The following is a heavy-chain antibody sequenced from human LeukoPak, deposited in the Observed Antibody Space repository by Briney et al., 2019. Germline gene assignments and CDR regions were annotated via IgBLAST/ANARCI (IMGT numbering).Heavy chain of an antibody. J-gene: IGHJ6*02. CDR3: AKDLSPLYYYYGMDV. CDR1: GITLTTNG. Sequence: GGSLRLSCAASGITLTTNGMHWVRQAPGKGLEWVAFIQNDGSNKFYADSVKGRFTISRDNSKNTLYLQMNSLRAEDTAVYYCAKDLSPLYYYYGMDVWGQGTTVTVSS. CDR2: IQNDGSNK. V-gene: IGHV3-30*02.